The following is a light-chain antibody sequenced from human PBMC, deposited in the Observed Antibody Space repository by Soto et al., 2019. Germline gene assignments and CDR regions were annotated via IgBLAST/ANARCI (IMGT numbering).Light chain of an antibody. J-gene: IGLJ2*01. CDR1: SDDIGRYNS. Sequence: QSVLTQPASVSGSPGQSITISCTGTSDDIGRYNSVTWYQQYPGKAPKVTIYDVSYRPSGVSDRFSGSKTGNTASLTISGLQPDDEASYYCSSYTTRLTIVFGGGTKLTVL. CDR2: DVS. CDR3: SSYTTRLTIV. V-gene: IGLV2-14*01.